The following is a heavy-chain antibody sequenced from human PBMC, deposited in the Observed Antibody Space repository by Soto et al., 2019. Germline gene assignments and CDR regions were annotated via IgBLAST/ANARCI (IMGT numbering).Heavy chain of an antibody. J-gene: IGHJ6*02. Sequence: QVQLVQSGAEVKKPGSSVKVSCKASGGTFSSYAISWVRQAPGQGLEWMGGIIPIFGTANYAQKFQGRVTITAAESTSAAYMELSSLRSEDTAVYYCARVGYYGSGNDCLDYYYYGMDVWGQGTTGTGSS. V-gene: IGHV1-69*01. CDR2: IIPIFGTA. CDR1: GGTFSSYA. D-gene: IGHD3-10*01. CDR3: ARVGYYGSGNDCLDYYYYGMDV.